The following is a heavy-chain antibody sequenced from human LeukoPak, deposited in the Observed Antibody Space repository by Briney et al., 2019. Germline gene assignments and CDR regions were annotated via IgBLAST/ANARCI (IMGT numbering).Heavy chain of an antibody. CDR1: GYRFTTYW. V-gene: IGHV5-51*01. CDR3: ARQGPPPDDYDAFDI. Sequence: GESLKISCKGSGYRFTTYWIGWVRQMPGKGLEWMGIIDPGDSDTRYSPSFQGQVTISADKSISTAYLQWSSLKASDTAMYYCARQGPPPDDYDAFDIWGQGTMVTVSS. D-gene: IGHD4-11*01. CDR2: IDPGDSDT. J-gene: IGHJ3*02.